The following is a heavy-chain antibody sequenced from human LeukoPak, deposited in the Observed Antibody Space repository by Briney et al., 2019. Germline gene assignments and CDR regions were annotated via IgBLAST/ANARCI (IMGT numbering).Heavy chain of an antibody. V-gene: IGHV3-48*02. CDR2: ISSGSSTL. Sequence: GGSLRLSCAASGFTFSTYSMNWVRQAPGKGLEWVSFISSGSSTLYYADSVKGRFTISRDNAHNSLYLQMNSLRDEDTAVYYCTGQKGMDYWGQGTLVIVSS. J-gene: IGHJ4*02. CDR1: GFTFSTYS. CDR3: TGQKGMDY.